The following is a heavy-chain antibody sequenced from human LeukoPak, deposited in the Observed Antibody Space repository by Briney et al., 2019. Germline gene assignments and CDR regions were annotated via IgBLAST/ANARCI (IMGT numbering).Heavy chain of an antibody. CDR3: ARDVAGPGSL. J-gene: IGHJ4*02. D-gene: IGHD3-10*01. V-gene: IGHV3-74*01. Sequence: GGSLRHSCAASGFSFRSFWMHWVRQAPGEGLVWVSRTNEYGSITDYADSVKDRFTISRDNAKNTLYLQVNSLRADDSAVYYCARDVAGPGSLWGPGTRVTVSS. CDR2: TNEYGSIT. CDR1: GFSFRSFW.